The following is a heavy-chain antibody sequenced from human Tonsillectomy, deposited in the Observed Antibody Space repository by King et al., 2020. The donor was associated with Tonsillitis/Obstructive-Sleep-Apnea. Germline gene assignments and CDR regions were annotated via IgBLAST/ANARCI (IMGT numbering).Heavy chain of an antibody. CDR2: IYYSGST. D-gene: IGHD3-3*01. Sequence: QLQESGPGLVKPSQTLSLTCTVSGGSISSGGYYWSWIRQHPGKGLEWIGYIYYSGSTYYNPSLKSRVTISVDTSKNQFSLKLSSVTAADTAVYYCAREPGDHEIFGVAKTGFDPWGQGTLVTVSS. V-gene: IGHV4-31*03. J-gene: IGHJ5*02. CDR3: AREPGDHEIFGVAKTGFDP. CDR1: GGSISSGGYY.